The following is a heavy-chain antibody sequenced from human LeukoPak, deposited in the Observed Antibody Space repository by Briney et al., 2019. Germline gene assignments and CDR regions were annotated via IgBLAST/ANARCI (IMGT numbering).Heavy chain of an antibody. V-gene: IGHV3-23*01. J-gene: IGHJ4*02. CDR3: AKRLSRGYFGKLIFDF. CDR2: ITSTGEST. Sequence: GGSLRLSCAASGFTFSSYAMSWVRQTPGKGLEWVSSITSTGESTYYADFLRGRFTISRDNSGGTLYLQMNSLRTEDSAVYYCAKRLSRGYFGKLIFDFWGQGALVTVSS. D-gene: IGHD3-9*01. CDR1: GFTFSSYA.